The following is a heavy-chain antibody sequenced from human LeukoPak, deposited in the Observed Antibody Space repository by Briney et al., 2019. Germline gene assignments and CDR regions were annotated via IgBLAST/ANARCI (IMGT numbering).Heavy chain of an antibody. D-gene: IGHD6-13*01. CDR3: AKSSRQQLITGDWFDP. Sequence: ASVKVSCKASGYTFTSYGISWVRQAPGQGLEWMGWISAYNGNTNYAQKLQGIVTMTTDTSTSTAYMELRSLRSDDTAVYYCAKSSRQQLITGDWFDPWGQGTLVTVSS. J-gene: IGHJ5*02. CDR1: GYTFTSYG. CDR2: ISAYNGNT. V-gene: IGHV1-18*01.